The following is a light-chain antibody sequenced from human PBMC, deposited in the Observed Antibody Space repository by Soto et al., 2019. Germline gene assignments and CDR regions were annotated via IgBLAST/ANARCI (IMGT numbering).Light chain of an antibody. CDR2: SAS. V-gene: IGKV1-39*01. CDR1: QTIKNY. CDR3: QQFYSAPIT. Sequence: DIPMSQSPSSLSASVGDSVTITCRASQTIKNYLNWYQKKQGRAPNLLIYSASTLHSGVPSRFSGTKSATDLTITITSLQPEDFETYYCQQFYSAPITFGQGTRLEIK. J-gene: IGKJ5*01.